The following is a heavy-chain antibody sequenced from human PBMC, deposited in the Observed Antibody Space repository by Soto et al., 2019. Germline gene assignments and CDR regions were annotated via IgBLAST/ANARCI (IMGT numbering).Heavy chain of an antibody. CDR3: ARGLLPLRYCDWLLVFDP. V-gene: IGHV4-4*07. J-gene: IGHJ5*02. CDR1: GGSMSSYY. CDR2: IYTSGST. Sequence: ESRSLTCTLSGGSMSSYYCSWIRQPAGKGLEWIGRIYTSGSTNYNPSLKSRVTMSVDTSKNQFSLKLSSVTDADTAVYYCARGLLPLRYCDWLLVFDPWGEGTLVT. D-gene: IGHD3-9*01.